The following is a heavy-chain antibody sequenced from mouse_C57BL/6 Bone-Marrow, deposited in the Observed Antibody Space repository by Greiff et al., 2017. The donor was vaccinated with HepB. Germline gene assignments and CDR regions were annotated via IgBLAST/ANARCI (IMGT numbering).Heavy chain of an antibody. CDR3: AFTTVVATGEYFDY. V-gene: IGHV1-53*01. CDR1: GYTFTSYW. Sequence: QVQLQQPGTELVKPGASVKLSCKASGYTFTSYWMHWVKQRPGQGLEWIGNINPSNGGTNYNEKFKSKATLTVDKSSSVAYMQLSSLTSEDSAVYYCAFTTVVATGEYFDYWGQGTTLTVSS. CDR2: INPSNGGT. D-gene: IGHD1-1*01. J-gene: IGHJ2*01.